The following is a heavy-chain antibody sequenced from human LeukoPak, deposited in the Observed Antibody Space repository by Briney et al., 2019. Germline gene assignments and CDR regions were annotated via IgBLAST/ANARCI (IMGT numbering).Heavy chain of an antibody. CDR2: IYYSGST. CDR1: GGSISSSSYY. Sequence: SETLSLTCTVSGGSISSSSYYWGWIRQPPGKGLEWIGSIYYSGSTYYNPSLKSRVTISVDTSKNQFSLKLSSVTAADTAVYYCASGIAVAGTTPDYWGQGTLVTVSS. J-gene: IGHJ4*02. D-gene: IGHD6-19*01. CDR3: ASGIAVAGTTPDY. V-gene: IGHV4-39*01.